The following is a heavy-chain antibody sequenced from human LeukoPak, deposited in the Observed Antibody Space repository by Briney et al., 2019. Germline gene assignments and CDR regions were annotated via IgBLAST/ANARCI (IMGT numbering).Heavy chain of an antibody. CDR1: GFTFDDYG. J-gene: IGHJ6*03. Sequence: GGSLRLSCAASGFTFDDYGMSWVRQAPGKGLEWVSGINWNGGSTGYADSVKGRFTISRDNAKNSLYLQMNSLRAEDTALYYCARWYSSSWYPRNYYYMDVWGKGTTVTVSS. CDR2: INWNGGST. V-gene: IGHV3-20*04. D-gene: IGHD6-13*01. CDR3: ARWYSSSWYPRNYYYMDV.